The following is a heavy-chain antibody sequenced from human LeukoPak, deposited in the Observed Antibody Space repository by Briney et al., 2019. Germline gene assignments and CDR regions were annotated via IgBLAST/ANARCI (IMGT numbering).Heavy chain of an antibody. V-gene: IGHV4-34*01. Sequence: PSETLSLTCAVYGGSFSGYYWTWIRQPPGKGLEWIGEINHSGSTNYNPSLESRVAISLDASEKQFSLRVRSMTAADSAIYYCTRGTESSGWNFDYWGQGTLVTVSS. CDR1: GGSFSGYY. J-gene: IGHJ4*02. CDR2: INHSGST. D-gene: IGHD6-25*01. CDR3: TRGTESSGWNFDY.